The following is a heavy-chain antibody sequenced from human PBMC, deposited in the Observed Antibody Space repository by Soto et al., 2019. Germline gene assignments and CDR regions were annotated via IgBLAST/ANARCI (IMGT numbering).Heavy chain of an antibody. V-gene: IGHV3-48*02. Sequence: ESGGGLVQPGGSLRLSCAASGFTFSSYALNWVRQAPGKGLEWLSFVSSSSSTMYYADSVKGRFTISRDNAKNSLYLQMNSLRDEDTAVYYCARGGNSGFRYFDLWGRGTLLTVSS. D-gene: IGHD2-21*02. J-gene: IGHJ2*01. CDR2: VSSSSSTM. CDR3: ARGGNSGFRYFDL. CDR1: GFTFSSYA.